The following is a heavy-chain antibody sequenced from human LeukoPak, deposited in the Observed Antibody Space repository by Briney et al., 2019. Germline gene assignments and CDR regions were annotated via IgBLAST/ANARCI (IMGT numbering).Heavy chain of an antibody. CDR3: ARHGSYYDSAKWYFDL. J-gene: IGHJ2*01. V-gene: IGHV4-59*08. D-gene: IGHD3-22*01. CDR1: GGSISSYY. Sequence: SETLSLTCTVSGGSISSYYWSWIRQPPGKGLEWIGYIYYSGSTNYNPSLKSRVTISVDTSKNQFSLKLSSVTATDTAVYYCARHGSYYDSAKWYFDLWGRGTLVTVSS. CDR2: IYYSGST.